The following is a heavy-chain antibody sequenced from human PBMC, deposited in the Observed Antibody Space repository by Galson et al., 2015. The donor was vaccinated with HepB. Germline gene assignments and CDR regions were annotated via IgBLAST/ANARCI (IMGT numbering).Heavy chain of an antibody. CDR2: INTDGSTT. V-gene: IGHV3-74*01. Sequence: SLRLSCAASGFTFSSYWMHWVCQAPGKGPVWVSRINTDGSTTTYADSVKGRFTISRDNGKNTLDLLMNSLRAEDTAVYYCARDKNWNQVDYWGQGTLVTVTS. CDR3: ARDKNWNQVDY. D-gene: IGHD1-1*01. J-gene: IGHJ4*02. CDR1: GFTFSSYW.